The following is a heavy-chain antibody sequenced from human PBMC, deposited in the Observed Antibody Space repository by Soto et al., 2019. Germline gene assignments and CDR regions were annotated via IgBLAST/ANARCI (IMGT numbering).Heavy chain of an antibody. CDR2: TYYRSKWYN. V-gene: IGHV6-1*01. CDR3: ARDSPEGYYYYGMDV. CDR1: GDSVSSNSSA. J-gene: IGHJ6*02. Sequence: SQPLSLPCAISGDSVSSNSSACNFIRQSPSRGLEWLGRTYYRSKWYNDYAVSVKSRITINPDTSKSQFSLQLNSVTPEDTAVYYCARDSPEGYYYYGMDVWGQGTTVTVSS.